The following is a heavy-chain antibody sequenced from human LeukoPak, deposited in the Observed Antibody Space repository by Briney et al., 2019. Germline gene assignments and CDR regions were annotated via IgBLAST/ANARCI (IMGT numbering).Heavy chain of an antibody. CDR2: ISGSGGST. CDR3: AKDGVITMVRGANFDY. V-gene: IGHV3-23*01. J-gene: IGHJ4*02. CDR1: GFTSSSYA. D-gene: IGHD3-10*01. Sequence: GGSLRLSCAASGFTSSSYAMSWVRQAPGKGLEWVSAISGSGGSTYYADSVKGRFTISRDNSDNTLYLQMNSLRAEDTAVYYCAKDGVITMVRGANFDYWGQGTLVTVSS.